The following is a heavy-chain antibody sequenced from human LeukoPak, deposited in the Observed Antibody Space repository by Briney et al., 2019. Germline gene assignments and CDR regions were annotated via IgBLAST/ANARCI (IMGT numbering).Heavy chain of an antibody. J-gene: IGHJ4*02. CDR1: GFIFSNYM. CDR2: ITNSSRYT. D-gene: IGHD2-21*01. Sequence: GGSLRLSRAASGFIFSNYMMNWVRQAPGKGLEGVSSITNSSRYTYYRDSVKGRLPSSRHNAKNSLYLQMNSLRAEDTAVYYCARSYEGCGFSDWGQGTLVTVPS. V-gene: IGHV3-21*01. CDR3: ARSYEGCGFSD.